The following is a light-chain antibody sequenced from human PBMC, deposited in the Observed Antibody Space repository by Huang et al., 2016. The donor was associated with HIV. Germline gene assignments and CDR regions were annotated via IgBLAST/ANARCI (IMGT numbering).Light chain of an antibody. CDR1: QSVSSN. J-gene: IGKJ3*01. V-gene: IGKV3-15*01. CDR3: QQNNNWPPLFT. CDR2: GAS. Sequence: EIVMTQSPATLSASPGESATLSCRASQSVSSNLAWYQQKPGQAPRLLIYGASTRATGIPGRVSGSGSGTEFTLTISSLQSEDFAVYYCQQNNNWPPLFTFGPGTKVDIK.